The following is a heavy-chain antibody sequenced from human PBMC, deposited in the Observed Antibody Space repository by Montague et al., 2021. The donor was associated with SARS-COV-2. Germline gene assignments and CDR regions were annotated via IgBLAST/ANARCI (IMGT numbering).Heavy chain of an antibody. D-gene: IGHD6-13*01. Sequence: SETLSLTCAVYGGSFSGYYWSWIRQPPGKGLEWIGEINHSGSTNYNPSLKSRVTISVDTSKNQFSLKLSSVTAADTAVYYCARASVAAGTTAETYYYYYGMDVWGQGTTVTVSS. CDR2: INHSGST. V-gene: IGHV4-34*01. CDR1: GGSFSGYY. CDR3: ARASVAAGTTAETYYYYYGMDV. J-gene: IGHJ6*02.